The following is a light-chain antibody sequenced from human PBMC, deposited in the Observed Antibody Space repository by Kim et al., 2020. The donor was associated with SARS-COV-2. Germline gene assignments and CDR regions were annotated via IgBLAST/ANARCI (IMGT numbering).Light chain of an antibody. CDR3: QQTHSFPLT. CDR2: ETA. J-gene: IGKJ4*01. V-gene: IGKV1D-12*01. Sequence: SATVGDKVPITCRASQGINSWLGRYQKKPRKVPKGLFQETANLESWVPSRFSGSGSGTDFTLTINSLQPEDFATYYCQQTHSFPLTFGGGPRWISN. CDR1: QGINSW.